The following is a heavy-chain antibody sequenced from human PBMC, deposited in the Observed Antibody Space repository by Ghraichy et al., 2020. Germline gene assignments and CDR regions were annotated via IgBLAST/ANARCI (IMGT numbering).Heavy chain of an antibody. V-gene: IGHV3-33*01. Sequence: GGSLRLSCAASGFTFSSYGMHWVRQAPGKGLEWEAVIWYDGSNKYYADSVKGRFTISRDNSKNTLYLQMNSLRAEDTAVYYCARDPRYCTNGVCYPAPLQPTYYGMDVWGQGTTVTVSS. CDR2: IWYDGSNK. CDR3: ARDPRYCTNGVCYPAPLQPTYYGMDV. J-gene: IGHJ6*02. CDR1: GFTFSSYG. D-gene: IGHD2-8*01.